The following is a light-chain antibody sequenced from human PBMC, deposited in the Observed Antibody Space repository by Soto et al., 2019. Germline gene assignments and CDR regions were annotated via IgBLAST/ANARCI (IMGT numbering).Light chain of an antibody. CDR3: SSHTASTTRI. V-gene: IGLV2-14*01. CDR2: EVT. CDR1: SSDVGGYNH. Sequence: QSVLTQPASVSGSPGQSITISCTGTSSDVGGYNHGSWYQHHPGKAPQRIIYEVTKRPSGVSNRFSGSKSGDTASLTISGLQAEDEADYYCSSHTASTTRIFGTGTKLTVL. J-gene: IGLJ1*01.